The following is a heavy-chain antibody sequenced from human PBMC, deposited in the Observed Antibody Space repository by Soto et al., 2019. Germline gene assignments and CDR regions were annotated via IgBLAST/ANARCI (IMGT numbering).Heavy chain of an antibody. V-gene: IGHV1-18*01. Sequence: ASVKVSCKASGYTFTSYGISWVRQAPGQGLEWMGWISAYNGNTNYAQKLQGRVTMTTDTSTSTAYMELRSLRSDDTAVYYCARDAGKDIVATRTVWFDPWGQGTLVTVSS. D-gene: IGHD5-12*01. CDR1: GYTFTSYG. J-gene: IGHJ5*02. CDR3: ARDAGKDIVATRTVWFDP. CDR2: ISAYNGNT.